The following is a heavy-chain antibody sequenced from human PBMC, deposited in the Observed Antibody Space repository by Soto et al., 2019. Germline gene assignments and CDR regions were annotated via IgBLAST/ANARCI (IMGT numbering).Heavy chain of an antibody. CDR3: ARFVAAAGTSHHWFDP. V-gene: IGHV1-69*13. J-gene: IGHJ5*02. CDR1: GYTFTSYD. D-gene: IGHD6-13*01. CDR2: IIPIFGTA. Sequence: SVKVSGKASGYTFTSYDISWVRQAPGQGLEWMGGIIPIFGTANYAQKFQGRVTITADESTSTAYMELSSLRSEDTAVYYCARFVAAAGTSHHWFDPWGQGTLVTVSS.